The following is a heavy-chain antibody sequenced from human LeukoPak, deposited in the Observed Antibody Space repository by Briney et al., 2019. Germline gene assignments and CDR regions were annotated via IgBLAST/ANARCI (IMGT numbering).Heavy chain of an antibody. D-gene: IGHD2-2*02. J-gene: IGHJ4*02. CDR1: GFTFDDYA. CDR2: ISWNSGSI. V-gene: IGHV3-9*01. CDR3: AKAGGGRSSTSCYTGSSGYYFDY. Sequence: GRSLRLSCAASGFTFDDYAMHWVRQAPGKGLEWVSGISWNSGSIGYADSVKGRFTISRDNAKNSLYLQMNSLRAEDTALYYCAKAGGGRSSTSCYTGSSGYYFDYWGQGTLVTVSS.